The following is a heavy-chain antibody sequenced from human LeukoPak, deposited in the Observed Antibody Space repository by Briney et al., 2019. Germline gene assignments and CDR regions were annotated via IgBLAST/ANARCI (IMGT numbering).Heavy chain of an antibody. CDR2: IKSKTDGETT. V-gene: IGHV3-15*01. CDR1: GFTFSNAW. Sequence: GGSLRLSCAASGFTFSNAWMSWVRQAPGKGLEWIGRIKSKTDGETTNYAEPVRGRFTISRDDSKSAVYLQMNSLKIEDTAVYYCTTDLGTYYHGSQRLIPIDYWGQGTLVTVSS. D-gene: IGHD3-10*01. J-gene: IGHJ4*02. CDR3: TTDLGTYYHGSQRLIPIDY.